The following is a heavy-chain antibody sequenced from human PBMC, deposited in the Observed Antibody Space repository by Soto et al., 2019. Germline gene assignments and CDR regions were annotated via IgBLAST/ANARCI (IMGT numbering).Heavy chain of an antibody. V-gene: IGHV3-7*05. D-gene: IGHD3-10*01. J-gene: IGHJ6*02. CDR1: GFTLSSYW. CDR3: AREVLVWFGEFLEDYYYHGMDV. Sequence: EVQVVESGGGLVQPGGSLRLSCAASGFTLSSYWMTWVRQAPGKGLEWVANIKEDGSETYYVDSVKGRFTISRDNAKNSLYLQLNSLRAEATAVYYCAREVLVWFGEFLEDYYYHGMDVWGQGTKVTVSS. CDR2: IKEDGSET.